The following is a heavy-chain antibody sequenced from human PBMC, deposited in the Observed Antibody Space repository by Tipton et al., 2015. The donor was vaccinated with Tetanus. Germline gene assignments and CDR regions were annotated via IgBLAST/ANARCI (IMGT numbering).Heavy chain of an antibody. D-gene: IGHD2-21*02. CDR3: AKSGGVGLVTSHESYYGMDV. V-gene: IGHV3-30*18. Sequence: SLRLSCAASGFNFGDYGMHWVRQAPGKGLEWVAAFSCDGPIIAYADSVKGRFTMSRDNSKNTLFLQMNSLRPEDAAVYYCAKSGGVGLVTSHESYYGMDVWGQGTSVSVSS. CDR1: GFNFGDYG. CDR2: FSCDGPII. J-gene: IGHJ6*02.